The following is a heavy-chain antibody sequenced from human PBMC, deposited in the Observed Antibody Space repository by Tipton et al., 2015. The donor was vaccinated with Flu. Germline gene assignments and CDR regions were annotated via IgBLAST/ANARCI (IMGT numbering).Heavy chain of an antibody. CDR2: ISSSSSYI. CDR3: ARAGALYCSGGSCYGAFDY. V-gene: IGHV3-21*01. CDR1: GFTFSSYS. J-gene: IGHJ4*02. D-gene: IGHD2-15*01. Sequence: GSLRLSCAASGFTFSSYSMNWVRQAPGKGLEWVSSISSSSSYIYYADSVKGRFTISRDNAKNSLYLQMNSLRAEDTAVYYCARAGALYCSGGSCYGAFDYWGQGTLVTVSS.